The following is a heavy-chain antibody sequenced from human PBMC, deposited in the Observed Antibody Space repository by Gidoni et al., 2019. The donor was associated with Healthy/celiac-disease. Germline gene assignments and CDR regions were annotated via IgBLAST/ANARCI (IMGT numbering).Heavy chain of an antibody. CDR1: GFTFSSYA. CDR2: ISYDGSNK. CDR3: ARVGGLGWELPGAFDI. Sequence: QVQLVESGGGVVQPGRSLRLSCAASGFTFSSYAMHWVRQAPGKGLEWVAVISYDGSNKSYADSVKGRFTISSDNSKNTLYLQMNSLRAEDTAVYYCARVGGLGWELPGAFDIWGQGTMVTVSS. V-gene: IGHV3-30*04. J-gene: IGHJ3*02. D-gene: IGHD1-26*01.